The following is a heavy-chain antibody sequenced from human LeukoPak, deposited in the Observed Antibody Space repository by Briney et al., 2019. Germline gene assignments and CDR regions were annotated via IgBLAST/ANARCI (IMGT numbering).Heavy chain of an antibody. D-gene: IGHD6-19*01. Sequence: GGSLRLSCAASGFTFSSYSMSWARQAPGKGLEWVANIKQDGSEKYYVDSVKGRFTISRDNAKNSLYLQMTSLRAEDTAVYYCARETPDSSGWDWGQGTLVTVSS. V-gene: IGHV3-7*01. CDR1: GFTFSSYS. CDR2: IKQDGSEK. J-gene: IGHJ4*02. CDR3: ARETPDSSGWD.